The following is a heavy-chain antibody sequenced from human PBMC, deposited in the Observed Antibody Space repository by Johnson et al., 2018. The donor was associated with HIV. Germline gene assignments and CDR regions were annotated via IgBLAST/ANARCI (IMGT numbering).Heavy chain of an antibody. V-gene: IGHV3-20*04. CDR2: INWNGGST. D-gene: IGHD6-19*01. CDR3: AKDRQWGPRDAFDI. Sequence: VQLVESGGGLVQPGGSLRLSCAASGFTFSSYAMSWVRQAPGKGLEWVSGINWNGGSTGYADSVKGRFTISRDNAKNSLYLQMNSLRAEDTAVYYCAKDRQWGPRDAFDIWGQGTMVTVSS. CDR1: GFTFSSYA. J-gene: IGHJ3*02.